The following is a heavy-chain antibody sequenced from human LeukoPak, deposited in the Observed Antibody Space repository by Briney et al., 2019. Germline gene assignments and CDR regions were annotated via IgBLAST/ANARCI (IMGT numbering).Heavy chain of an antibody. D-gene: IGHD3-10*01. CDR2: IYTSGST. Sequence: SETLSLTCTVSGGSISSYYWSWIRQPAGKGLEWIGRIYTSGSTNYNPSLKSRVTMSVDTSKNQFSLKLSSVTAADTAVYYCARGQWGWSSGSYYYYWGQGTLVTVSS. V-gene: IGHV4-4*07. CDR3: ARGQWGWSSGSYYYY. CDR1: GGSISSYY. J-gene: IGHJ4*02.